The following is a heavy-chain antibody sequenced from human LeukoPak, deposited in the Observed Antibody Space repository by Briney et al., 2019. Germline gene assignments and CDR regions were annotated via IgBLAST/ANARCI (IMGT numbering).Heavy chain of an antibody. CDR1: GYTFTSYY. V-gene: IGHV1-46*01. D-gene: IGHD6-6*01. J-gene: IGHJ4*02. CDR2: INPSGGST. Sequence: ASVKVSCKASGYTFTSYYMLWVRQAPGQGLEWMGIINPSGGSTSYAQKFQGRVTMTRDTSTSTVYMELSSLRSEDTAVYYCARDGPRIAALGEDFDYWGQGTLVTVSS. CDR3: ARDGPRIAALGEDFDY.